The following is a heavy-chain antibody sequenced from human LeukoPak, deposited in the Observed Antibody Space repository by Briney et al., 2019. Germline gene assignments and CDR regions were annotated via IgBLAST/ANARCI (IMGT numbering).Heavy chain of an antibody. V-gene: IGHV3-48*03. CDR3: ARDFYYYGMDV. CDR1: GFTFSSYE. J-gene: IGHJ6*02. CDR2: IRSSGSTI. Sequence: PGGSLRLSCAASGFTFSSYEMNWVRQAPGKGLEWVSYIRSSGSTIYYADSVKGRFTISRDNAKNSLYLQMNSLRAEDTAVYYCARDFYYYGMDVWGQGTTVTVSS.